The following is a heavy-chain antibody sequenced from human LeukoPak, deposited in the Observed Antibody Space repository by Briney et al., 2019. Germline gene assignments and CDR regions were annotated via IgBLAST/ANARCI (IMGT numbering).Heavy chain of an antibody. Sequence: ASVKVSCKASGYTFTGYYMHWVRQAPGQGLEWMGWINPNSGGTNYAQKFQGWVTMTRDTSISTAYMELSRLGSDDTAVYYCARTVGDPIDYYDSSGYYPFDYWGQGTLVTVSS. CDR1: GYTFTGYY. J-gene: IGHJ4*02. CDR2: INPNSGGT. D-gene: IGHD3-22*01. V-gene: IGHV1-2*04. CDR3: ARTVGDPIDYYDSSGYYPFDY.